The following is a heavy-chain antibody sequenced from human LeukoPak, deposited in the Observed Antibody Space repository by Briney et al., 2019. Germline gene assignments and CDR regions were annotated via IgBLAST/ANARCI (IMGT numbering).Heavy chain of an antibody. D-gene: IGHD2-2*01. J-gene: IGHJ4*02. V-gene: IGHV3-23*01. CDR2: ISGSGGST. CDR3: AKEGYCSSTSCYLDY. CDR1: GFTFSSYS. Sequence: GGSLRLSCAASGFTFSSYSMNWVRQAPGKGLEWVSAISGSGGSTYYADSVKGRFTISRDNSKNTLYLQMNSLRAEDTAVYYCAKEGYCSSTSCYLDYWGQGTLVTVSS.